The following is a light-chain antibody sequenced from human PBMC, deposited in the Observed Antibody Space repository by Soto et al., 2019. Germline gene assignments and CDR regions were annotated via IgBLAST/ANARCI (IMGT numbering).Light chain of an antibody. CDR1: SSDVGGYNY. CDR2: DVS. V-gene: IGLV2-11*01. J-gene: IGLJ1*01. CDR3: CSYAGSPRDV. Sequence: QSALTQPRSVSGSPGQSVTISCTGTSSDVGGYNYVSWYQLHPGKAPKVRIYDVSERPSGVPDRFSGSKSGNTASLTISGLEAEDEADYYCCSYAGSPRDVFGTGTKVTVL.